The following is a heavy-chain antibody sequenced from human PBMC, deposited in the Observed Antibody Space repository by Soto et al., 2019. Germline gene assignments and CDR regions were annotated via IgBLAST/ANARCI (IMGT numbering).Heavy chain of an antibody. D-gene: IGHD6-19*01. V-gene: IGHV1-3*01. J-gene: IGHJ4*02. CDR2: INAGNGNT. CDR1: GYTFTSYA. CDR3: ARVPLIAVAAPFDY. Sequence: ASVKVSCKASGYTFTSYAMHWVRQAPGQRLEWMGWINAGNGNTKYSQKFQGRVTITRDTSASTAYMELSSLRSEDTAVYYCARVPLIAVAAPFDYWGQGTLVTVSS.